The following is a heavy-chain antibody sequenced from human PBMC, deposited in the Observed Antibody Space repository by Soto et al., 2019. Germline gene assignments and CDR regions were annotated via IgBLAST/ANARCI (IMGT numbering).Heavy chain of an antibody. D-gene: IGHD6-19*01. V-gene: IGHV3-7*03. Sequence: WGSLRLSCAASGFTFSSYWMSCFRQAPGKGLEWVANIKQDGSEKYYVDSVKGRFTISRDNAKNSLYLQMNSLRAEDTAVYYCARLAVAEYYFDYWGQGTLVTVS. CDR1: GFTFSSYW. CDR2: IKQDGSEK. J-gene: IGHJ4*02. CDR3: ARLAVAEYYFDY.